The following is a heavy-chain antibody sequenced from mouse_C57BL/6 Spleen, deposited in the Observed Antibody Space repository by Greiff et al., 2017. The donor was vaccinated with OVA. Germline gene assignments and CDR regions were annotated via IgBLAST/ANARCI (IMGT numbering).Heavy chain of an antibody. CDR3: ARQGLMVTLDY. CDR2: IDPSDSET. J-gene: IGHJ2*01. Sequence: QVQLKQPGAELVRPGSSVKLSCKASGYTFTSYWMHWVKQRPIQGLEWIGNIDPSDSETHYNQKFKDKATLTVDKSSSTAYMQLSSLTSEDSAVYYCARQGLMVTLDYWGQGTTLTVSS. CDR1: GYTFTSYW. V-gene: IGHV1-52*01. D-gene: IGHD2-3*01.